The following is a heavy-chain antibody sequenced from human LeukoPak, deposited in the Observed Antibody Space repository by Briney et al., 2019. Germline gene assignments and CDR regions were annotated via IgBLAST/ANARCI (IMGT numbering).Heavy chain of an antibody. CDR3: AKDDYSYYAMDV. CDR2: ISGSGGST. Sequence: TGGSLRLSCAASGFTFSNYAMSWVRQAPGKGLEWVSTISGSGGSTFYADSVKGRFTISRDNSRNTLYLQMNSLRAGDTAIYYCAKDDYSYYAMDVWGRGTTVTVSS. V-gene: IGHV3-23*01. CDR1: GFTFSNYA. J-gene: IGHJ6*02.